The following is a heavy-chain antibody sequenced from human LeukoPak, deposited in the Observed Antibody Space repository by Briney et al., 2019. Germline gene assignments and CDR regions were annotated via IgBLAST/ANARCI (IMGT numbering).Heavy chain of an antibody. D-gene: IGHD3-10*01. V-gene: IGHV4-59*08. Sequence: KPSETLSLTCTVSGGSISSYYWSWIRQPPGKGLEWIGYIYYSGSTNYNPSLKSRVTISVDTSKNQFSLKLSSVTAADTAVYYCARGEYYCGSGSPFDYWGQGTLVTVSS. CDR1: GGSISSYY. CDR3: ARGEYYCGSGSPFDY. J-gene: IGHJ4*02. CDR2: IYYSGST.